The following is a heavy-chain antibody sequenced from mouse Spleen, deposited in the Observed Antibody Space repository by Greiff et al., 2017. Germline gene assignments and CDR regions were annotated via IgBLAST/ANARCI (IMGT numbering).Heavy chain of an antibody. J-gene: IGHJ3*01. CDR1: GYAFSSSW. Sequence: QVQLQQSGPELVKPGASVKISCKASGYAFSSSWMNWVKQRPGKGLEWIGRIYPGDGATNYNGKFKGKATLTADKSSSTAYMQLSSLTSEDSAVYFCASSTTVVAPGFAYWGQGTLVTVSA. D-gene: IGHD1-1*01. V-gene: IGHV1-82*01. CDR3: ASSTTVVAPGFAY. CDR2: IYPGDGAT.